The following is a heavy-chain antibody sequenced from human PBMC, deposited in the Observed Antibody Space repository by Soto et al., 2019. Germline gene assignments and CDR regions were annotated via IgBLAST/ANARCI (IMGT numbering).Heavy chain of an antibody. CDR1: GYSFTSYW. CDR3: AIWVIASCPDADDAFDF. D-gene: IGHD6-6*01. CDR2: IYPGDSDT. V-gene: IGHV5-51*01. J-gene: IGHJ3*01. Sequence: TGESLKISCKGSGYSFTSYWIGWVRQMPGKGLEWMGIIYPGDSDTRYRPSFQGQVTISADKSISTAYLQWSSLKASDTTMYFFAIWVIASCPDADDAFDFWAQVTMVTVSS.